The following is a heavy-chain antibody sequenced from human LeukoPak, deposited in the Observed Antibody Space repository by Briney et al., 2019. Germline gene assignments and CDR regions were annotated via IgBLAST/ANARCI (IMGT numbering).Heavy chain of an antibody. CDR1: GYTSTGYY. D-gene: IGHD2-21*02. V-gene: IGHV1-2*02. CDR2: INPNSGDT. Sequence: ASVKVSCKASGYTSTGYYMHWVRQAPGQGLEWMGWINPNSGDTNYAQKFQGRVTMTRDTSISTAYMELSRLRSDDTAVYYCASIVVVTARYAFDIWGQGTMVTVSS. CDR3: ASIVVVTARYAFDI. J-gene: IGHJ3*02.